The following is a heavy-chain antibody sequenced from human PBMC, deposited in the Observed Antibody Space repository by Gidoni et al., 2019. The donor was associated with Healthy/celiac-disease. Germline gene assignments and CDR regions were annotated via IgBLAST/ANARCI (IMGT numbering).Heavy chain of an antibody. CDR2: INAGNGNT. V-gene: IGHV1-3*01. CDR1: GYTFTSYA. D-gene: IGHD3-22*01. Sequence: QVQLVQSGAEVKKPGASVTVSCKASGYTFTSYAMHWVRQAPGQRLEWMGWINAGNGNTKYSQKFQGRVTITRETSASTAYMELSSLRSEDTAVYYCARDRAYYYDSSGYLGDAFDIWGQGTMVTVSS. J-gene: IGHJ3*02. CDR3: ARDRAYYYDSSGYLGDAFDI.